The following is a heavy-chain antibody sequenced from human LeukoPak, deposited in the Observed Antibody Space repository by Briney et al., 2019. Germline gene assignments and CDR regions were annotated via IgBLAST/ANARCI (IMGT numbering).Heavy chain of an antibody. CDR3: ATYTHWVAGDV. CDR2: MNEDGSEK. D-gene: IGHD3-16*01. Sequence: GGSLRLSCAASGFTFSESWMSWVRQAPGKRLEWVANMNEDGSEKDYVGSVKGRFTISRDNARKSLYLQMSSLRAEDTAVYYCATYTHWVAGDVWGQGATVTVSS. V-gene: IGHV3-7*01. J-gene: IGHJ6*02. CDR1: GFTFSESW.